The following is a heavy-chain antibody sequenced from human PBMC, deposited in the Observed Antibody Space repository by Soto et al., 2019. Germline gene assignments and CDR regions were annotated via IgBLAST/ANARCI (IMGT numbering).Heavy chain of an antibody. J-gene: IGHJ4*02. V-gene: IGHV3-23*01. CDR1: GFTFSTYA. CDR3: AKGNLPAARRYYFDY. D-gene: IGHD2-2*01. CDR2: ITGSGGNT. Sequence: EVQLLQSGGGLVQPGGSLRLSCAASGFTFSTYAMRWVRQAPGKGLEWVSGITGSGGNTYYADSVKGRFTISRDNSKNTLYLPMNCPRAEDTAIYYCAKGNLPAARRYYFDYWGQGTLVTVSS.